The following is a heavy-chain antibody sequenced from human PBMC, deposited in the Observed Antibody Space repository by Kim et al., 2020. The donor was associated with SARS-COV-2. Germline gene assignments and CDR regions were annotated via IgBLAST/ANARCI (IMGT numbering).Heavy chain of an antibody. V-gene: IGHV3-23*01. CDR2: LSGSGGST. Sequence: GGSLRLSCAVSGFTFSSYAMSWVRQAPGKGLEWVSSLSGSGGSTYYADSVKGRFTISRDNSKSTLYLQMNGLRAEDTALYYCARHVSIAVSIGWDSWGQG. CDR1: GFTFSSYA. CDR3: ARHVSIAVSIGWDS. J-gene: IGHJ4*02. D-gene: IGHD2-15*01.